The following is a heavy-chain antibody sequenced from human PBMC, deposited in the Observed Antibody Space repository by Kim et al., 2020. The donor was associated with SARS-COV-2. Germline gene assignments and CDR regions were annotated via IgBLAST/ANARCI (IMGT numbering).Heavy chain of an antibody. CDR2: IWNDGGNK. V-gene: IGHV3-33*01. D-gene: IGHD6-6*01. CDR1: GFTFSTYG. Sequence: GGSLRLSCAASGFTFSTYGMHWVRQAPGKGLEWVAMIWNDGGNKYYADSMKGRFTISRDNSKNTLYLQMTSLRAEDTAVYYCATEYSSSSAFDYWGQGTLVTVSS. J-gene: IGHJ4*02. CDR3: ATEYSSSSAFDY.